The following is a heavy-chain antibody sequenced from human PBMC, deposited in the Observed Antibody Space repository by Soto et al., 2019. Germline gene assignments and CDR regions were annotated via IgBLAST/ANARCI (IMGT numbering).Heavy chain of an antibody. D-gene: IGHD1-26*01. J-gene: IGHJ5*02. CDR2: ISAYNGNT. Sequence: QVQLVQSGAEVKKPGASVKVSCKASGYTFTSYGISCVRQAPGQGLEWMGWISAYNGNTNYAQKLQGRVTMTTDTSTSTAHMELRSLRSDDTAGYYCARLGGGHRHAVNWFDPWGQGTQVTVSS. CDR1: GYTFTSYG. CDR3: ARLGGGHRHAVNWFDP. V-gene: IGHV1-18*01.